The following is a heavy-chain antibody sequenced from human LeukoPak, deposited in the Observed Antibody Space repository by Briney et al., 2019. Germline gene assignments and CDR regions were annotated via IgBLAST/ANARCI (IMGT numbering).Heavy chain of an antibody. J-gene: IGHJ6*02. V-gene: IGHV4-30-2*01. Sequence: PSQTLSLTCAVSGGSISSGGYSWSWIRQPPGKGLEWIGYIYHSGSTYYNPSLKSRVTISVDRSKNQFSLKLSSVTAADTAVYYCARGDLYSSSSPLGYYYGMDVWGQGTTVTVSS. D-gene: IGHD6-6*01. CDR3: ARGDLYSSSSPLGYYYGMDV. CDR1: GGSISSGGYS. CDR2: IYHSGST.